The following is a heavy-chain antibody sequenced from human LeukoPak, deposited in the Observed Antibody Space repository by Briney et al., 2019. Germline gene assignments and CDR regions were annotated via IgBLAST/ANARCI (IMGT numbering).Heavy chain of an antibody. CDR1: GYTFTGYY. CDR3: ASLNPFEYSSGWYPPPDY. V-gene: IGHV1-2*02. D-gene: IGHD6-19*01. CDR2: INPNSGGT. Sequence: ASVKVSCKASGYTFTGYYMHWVRQAPGQGLGWMGWINPNSGGTNYAQKFQGRVTMTRDTSISTAYMELSRLRSDDTAVYYCASLNPFEYSSGWYPPPDYWGQGTLVTVSS. J-gene: IGHJ4*02.